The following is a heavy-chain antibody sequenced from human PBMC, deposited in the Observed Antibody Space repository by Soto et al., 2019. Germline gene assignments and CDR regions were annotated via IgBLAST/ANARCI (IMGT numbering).Heavy chain of an antibody. J-gene: IGHJ6*02. V-gene: IGHV2-70*13. Sequence: SGPTLVNPTETLTLTCTFSGFSLTSPGMCVSWIRQPPGKALEWLALIERDDDDKYYSTSLRTRLTISKDTRKNQVVLTMANMDPADTGTYYCARSIRGPRRFNGMDVWGQGTTVTGS. CDR2: IERDDDDK. CDR3: ARSIRGPRRFNGMDV. CDR1: GFSLTSPGMC. D-gene: IGHD1-20*01.